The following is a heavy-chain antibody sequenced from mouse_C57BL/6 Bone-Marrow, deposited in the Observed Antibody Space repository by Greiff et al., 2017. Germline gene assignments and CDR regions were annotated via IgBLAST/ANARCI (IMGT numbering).Heavy chain of an antibody. CDR3: ARDEDGYYIEFAY. V-gene: IGHV7-1*01. CDR2: SRNKANDYTT. Sequence: EVKLVESGGGLVQSGRSLRLSCATSGFTFSDFYMEWVRQAPGKGLEWIAASRNKANDYTTEYSASVKGRFIVSRDTSQSILYLQMNALRAEDTAIYYCARDEDGYYIEFAYWGQGTLVTVSA. D-gene: IGHD2-3*01. J-gene: IGHJ3*01. CDR1: GFTFSDFY.